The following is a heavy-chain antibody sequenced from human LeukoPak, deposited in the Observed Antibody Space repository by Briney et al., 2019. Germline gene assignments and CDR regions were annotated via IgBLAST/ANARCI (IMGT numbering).Heavy chain of an antibody. D-gene: IGHD3-22*01. Sequence: GGSLRLSCAASGFTFKSYAMHWVRQAPGKGLEWVALISLDGSYKFYADFVKGRFTISRDNAKNSLYLQMNSLRAEDTAVYYCARDQGYYDSSGYNGMDVWGQGTTVTVSS. CDR1: GFTFKSYA. J-gene: IGHJ6*02. CDR3: ARDQGYYDSSGYNGMDV. CDR2: ISLDGSYK. V-gene: IGHV3-30-3*01.